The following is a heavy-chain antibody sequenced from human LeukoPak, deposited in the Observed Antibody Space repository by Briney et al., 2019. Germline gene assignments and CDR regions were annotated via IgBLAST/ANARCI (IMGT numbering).Heavy chain of an antibody. CDR2: IKLDGSDK. V-gene: IGHV3-7*01. CDR3: ARDQIARYPSTFDF. Sequence: GGSLRLSCAASGFTFSIHWMTWVRQAPGKGLEWVATIKLDGSDKYYVDSVKGRFTISRDNAKNSVYLQMNSLRAEDTAVYYCARDQIARYPSTFDFWGQGTLVTVSS. D-gene: IGHD5/OR15-5a*01. J-gene: IGHJ4*02. CDR1: GFTFSIHW.